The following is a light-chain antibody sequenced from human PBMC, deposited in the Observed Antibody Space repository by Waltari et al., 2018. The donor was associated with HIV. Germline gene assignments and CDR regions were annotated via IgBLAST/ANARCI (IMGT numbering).Light chain of an antibody. Sequence: EIVMTQSPATLPVSPGQRVTLSCRASQRVRGDVAWYQQRPGQAPRLLIYDAATRPRGVPARCSGSGSGTEFTLTSSSLQSEDFATYFCQQYNKGPRGNTFGQGTKLEIK. V-gene: IGKV3-15*01. J-gene: IGKJ2*01. CDR1: QRVRGD. CDR3: QQYNKGPRGNT. CDR2: DAA.